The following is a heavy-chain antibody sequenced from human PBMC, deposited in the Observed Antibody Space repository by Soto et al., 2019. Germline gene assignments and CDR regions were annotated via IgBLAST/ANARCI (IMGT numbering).Heavy chain of an antibody. Sequence: GGSLRLSCAASGFTFSDYYMSWIRQAPGKGLEWVSYISSSGSTIYYADSVKGRFTISRDNAKNSLYLQMNSLRAEDTAVYYCARDHGSTSRSYDYIWGRVGHGGANDAFDIWGQGTMVTVSS. CDR2: ISSSGSTI. V-gene: IGHV3-11*01. CDR1: GFTFSDYY. D-gene: IGHD3-16*01. CDR3: ARDHGSTSRSYDYIWGRVGHGGANDAFDI. J-gene: IGHJ3*02.